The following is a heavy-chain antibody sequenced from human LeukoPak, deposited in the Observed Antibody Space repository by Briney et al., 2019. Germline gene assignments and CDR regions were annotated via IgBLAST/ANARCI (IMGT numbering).Heavy chain of an antibody. CDR1: GYTFTSYY. CDR2: INPSGGST. CDR3: ARPCCYYDSSGYFDY. Sequence: GASVKVSCKASGYTFTSYYMHWVRQAPGQGLEWMGIINPSGGSTSYAQKFQGRVTMTRDTSTSTVYMELSSLRSEDTAVYYCARPCCYYDSSGYFDYWGQGTLVTVSS. D-gene: IGHD3-22*01. J-gene: IGHJ4*02. V-gene: IGHV1-46*01.